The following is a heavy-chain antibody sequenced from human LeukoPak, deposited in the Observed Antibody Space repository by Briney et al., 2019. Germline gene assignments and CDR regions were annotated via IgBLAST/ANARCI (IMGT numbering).Heavy chain of an antibody. CDR1: GYTFTSYG. CDR2: ISAYNGNT. Sequence: ASVKVSCKASGYTFTSYGISWVRQAPGQGLEWMGWISAYNGNTNYAQKLQGRVTMTTDTSTSTAYMELRSLRSDDTAVYYCARRIVGATDYYGMDVWGQGTTVTVSS. D-gene: IGHD1-26*01. V-gene: IGHV1-18*01. CDR3: ARRIVGATDYYGMDV. J-gene: IGHJ6*02.